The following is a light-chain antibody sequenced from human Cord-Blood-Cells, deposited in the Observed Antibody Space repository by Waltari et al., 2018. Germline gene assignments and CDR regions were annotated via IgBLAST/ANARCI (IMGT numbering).Light chain of an antibody. J-gene: IGLJ1*01. CDR1: RTDVVGYNF. V-gene: IGLV2-14*01. CDR2: DVS. CDR3: SSYTSSSTLV. Sequence: QFALTQPPPVSGSPGQSITFPSTGTRTDVVGYNFVSWYQQPPGKAPKLMIYDVSNRPSGVSNRFSGAKSGNTASLTISGLQAEDEADYYCSSYTSSSTLVFGTGTKVTGL.